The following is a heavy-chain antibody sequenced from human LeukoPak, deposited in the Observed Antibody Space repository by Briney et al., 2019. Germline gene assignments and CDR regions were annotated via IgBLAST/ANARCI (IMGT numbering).Heavy chain of an antibody. CDR2: IYYSGST. D-gene: IGHD2-15*01. V-gene: IGHV4-59*01. CDR3: ARGFDSKSTYFDY. J-gene: IGHJ4*02. Sequence: SETLSLSCTVSGGSISDYYWNWLRQPPGKGLEWIGYIYYSGSTNYNPSLKSRVTMSLDTSKNQFSLRLTSVTAADTAVYYCARGFDSKSTYFDYWGQGTLVTVSS. CDR1: GGSISDYY.